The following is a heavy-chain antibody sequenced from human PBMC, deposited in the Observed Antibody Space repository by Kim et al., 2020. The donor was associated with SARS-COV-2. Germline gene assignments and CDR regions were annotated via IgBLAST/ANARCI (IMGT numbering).Heavy chain of an antibody. J-gene: IGHJ4*02. V-gene: IGHV3-21*01. CDR1: GFTFSSYS. CDR2: ISSSSSYI. D-gene: IGHD3-22*01. Sequence: GGSLRLSCAASGFTFSSYSMNWVRQAPGKGLEWVSSISSSSSYIYYADSVKGRFTISRDNAKNSLYLQMNSLRAEDTAVYYCARDNYYDSSGYYSRSFDYWGQGTLVTVSS. CDR3: ARDNYYDSSGYYSRSFDY.